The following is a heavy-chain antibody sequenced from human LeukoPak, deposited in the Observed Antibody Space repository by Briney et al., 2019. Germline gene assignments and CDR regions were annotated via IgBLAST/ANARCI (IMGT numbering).Heavy chain of an antibody. CDR1: GGSISSSSYY. Sequence: ETLSLTCTVSGGSISSSSYYWSWIRQPPGKGLEWIGYIYYSGSTNYSPSLKSRVTISVHTSKNQFSLKLSSVTAADTAVYYCARHGAYWYFDLWGRGTLVTVSS. J-gene: IGHJ2*01. CDR3: ARHGAYWYFDL. V-gene: IGHV4-61*05. D-gene: IGHD3-16*01. CDR2: IYYSGST.